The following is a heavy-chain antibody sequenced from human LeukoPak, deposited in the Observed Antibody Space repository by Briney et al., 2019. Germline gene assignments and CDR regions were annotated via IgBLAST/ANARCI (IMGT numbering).Heavy chain of an antibody. V-gene: IGHV4-59*01. Sequence: SSETLSLTCTVSGGSISSYYWSWIRQPPGKGLEWIAYLFYSGSTDYNPSLESRVTISVDTSKNQFSLKLRSVTAADTAVYYCATVAVIRGVTYFDYWGQGTLVAVSS. J-gene: IGHJ4*02. CDR2: LFYSGST. CDR3: ATVAVIRGVTYFDY. D-gene: IGHD3-10*01. CDR1: GGSISSYY.